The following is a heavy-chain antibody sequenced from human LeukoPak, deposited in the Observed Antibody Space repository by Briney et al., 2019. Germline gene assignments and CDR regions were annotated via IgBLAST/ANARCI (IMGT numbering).Heavy chain of an antibody. CDR2: INPNSGGT. V-gene: IGHV1-2*02. Sequence: ASVKVSCKASGYTFTGYYMHWVRQAPGQGLEWMGWINPNSGGTNYAQKFQGRVTMTRDTSISTAYMELSRLRSDDTAVYYCARGMTSXXXWDNWFDPWGXGTLVTVS. CDR1: GYTFTGYY. CDR3: ARGMTSXXXWDNWFDP. J-gene: IGHJ5*02. D-gene: IGHD2-2*01.